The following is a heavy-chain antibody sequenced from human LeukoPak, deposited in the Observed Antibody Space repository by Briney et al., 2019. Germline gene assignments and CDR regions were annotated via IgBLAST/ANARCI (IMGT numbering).Heavy chain of an antibody. CDR1: GFTFSSYS. CDR2: ITSSATYI. CDR3: ARDPYSGNYGNYYYYYMDV. J-gene: IGHJ6*03. V-gene: IGHV3-21*01. D-gene: IGHD1-26*01. Sequence: GGSLRLSCAASGFTFSSYSMNWVRQAPGKAMEWVGSITSSATYIFYADSVKGRFTISRDNAKNSLYLQMDSLGPEDTAVYYCARDPYSGNYGNYYYYYMDVWGKGTTVTISS.